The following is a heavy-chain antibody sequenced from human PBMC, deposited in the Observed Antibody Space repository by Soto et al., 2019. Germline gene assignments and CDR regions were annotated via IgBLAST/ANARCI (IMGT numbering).Heavy chain of an antibody. J-gene: IGHJ3*02. CDR1: GFTFSSYG. V-gene: IGHV3-33*01. Sequence: PGGSLRLSCAASGFTFSSYGMHWVRQAPGKGLEWVAVIWYDGSNKYYADSVKGRFTISRDNSKNTLYLQMNSLRAEDTAVYYCATLISTPFSWALSDSGGAFDIWGQGTMVTVSS. CDR2: IWYDGSNK. D-gene: IGHD2-15*01. CDR3: ATLISTPFSWALSDSGGAFDI.